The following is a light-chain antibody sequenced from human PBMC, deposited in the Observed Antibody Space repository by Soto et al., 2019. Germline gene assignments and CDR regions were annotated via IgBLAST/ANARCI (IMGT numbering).Light chain of an antibody. CDR1: SGSIASNY. Sequence: NFMLTQPHSVSESPGKKVTISCTRSSGSIASNYVQWYQQRPGSAPTTVIYEDNQRPSGVPDRFSGSIDSSSNSASLTISGLKTEDEADYYCQSYDSSNNVFGGGTQLTVL. CDR2: EDN. CDR3: QSYDSSNNV. V-gene: IGLV6-57*04. J-gene: IGLJ7*01.